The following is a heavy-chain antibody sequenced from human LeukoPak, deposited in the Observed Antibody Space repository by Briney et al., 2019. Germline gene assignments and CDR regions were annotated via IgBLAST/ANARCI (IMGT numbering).Heavy chain of an antibody. Sequence: SETLSLTCTVSGGSISSSSYYWGWIRQPPGKGLEWIGSIYYNGSTYYNPSLKSRVTISVDTSKNQFSLKLSSVTAADTAVYYCAREPYDFWSGYSGYFDYWGQGTLVTVPS. D-gene: IGHD3-3*01. CDR3: AREPYDFWSGYSGYFDY. J-gene: IGHJ4*02. V-gene: IGHV4-39*07. CDR1: GGSISSSSYY. CDR2: IYYNGST.